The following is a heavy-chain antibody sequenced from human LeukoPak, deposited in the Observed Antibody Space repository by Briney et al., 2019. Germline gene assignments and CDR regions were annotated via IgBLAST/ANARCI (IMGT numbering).Heavy chain of an antibody. Sequence: SETLSLTCAVYGGSFSSYSWGWIRQPPGKGLEWIGSVYYSGSTYYNPSLKSRVTISVDTSKNQFSLNRISVTAADTAYYMDVWGKRTTVTGSS. J-gene: IGHJ6*03. V-gene: IGHV4-39*07. CDR1: GGSFSSYS. CDR3: V. CDR2: VYYSGST.